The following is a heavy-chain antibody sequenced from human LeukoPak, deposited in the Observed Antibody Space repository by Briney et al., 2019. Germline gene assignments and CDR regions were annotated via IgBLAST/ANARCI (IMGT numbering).Heavy chain of an antibody. V-gene: IGHV4-34*01. CDR2: INHSGST. J-gene: IGHJ4*02. D-gene: IGHD3-3*01. CDR1: GGSISSYY. CDR3: ARGWGGPMAYYFDY. Sequence: SGTLSLTCTVSGGSISSYYWSWIRQPPGKGLEWIGEINHSGSTNYNPSLKSRVTISVDTSKNQFSLKLSSVTAADTAVYYCARGWGGPMAYYFDYWGQGTLVTVSS.